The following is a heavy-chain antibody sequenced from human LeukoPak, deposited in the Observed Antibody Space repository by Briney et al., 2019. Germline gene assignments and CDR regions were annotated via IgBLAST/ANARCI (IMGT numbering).Heavy chain of an antibody. Sequence: PSETLSLTCTVSGGSISSTIYYWGWIRQPPGKGLEWIGNVYYIGITYYNPSLKSRVTISVDTSKNQFSLKLSSVTAADTAMYYCARQYTTIEGAFGYWGQGTLVTVSS. D-gene: IGHD3-3*01. V-gene: IGHV4-39*01. J-gene: IGHJ4*02. CDR2: VYYIGIT. CDR3: ARQYTTIEGAFGY. CDR1: GGSISSTIYY.